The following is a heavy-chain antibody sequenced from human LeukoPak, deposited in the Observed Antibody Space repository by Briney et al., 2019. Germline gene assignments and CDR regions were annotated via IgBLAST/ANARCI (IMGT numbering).Heavy chain of an antibody. Sequence: GESLKISCKGSGYSFTSYWIGWVRQMPGKGLEWMGIIYPGDSDTRYSPSFQGQVTISADKSISTAYLQWSSLKASDTAMYYCARRFDIAAAGTNHYYFDYWGQGTLVTVSS. V-gene: IGHV5-51*01. CDR3: ARRFDIAAAGTNHYYFDY. D-gene: IGHD6-13*01. J-gene: IGHJ4*02. CDR2: IYPGDSDT. CDR1: GYSFTSYW.